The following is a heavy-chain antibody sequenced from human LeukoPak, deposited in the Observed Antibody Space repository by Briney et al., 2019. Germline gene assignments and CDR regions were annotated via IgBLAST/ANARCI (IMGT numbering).Heavy chain of an antibody. CDR3: ARALVELGWFDP. CDR1: GYSISSGYY. D-gene: IGHD1-7*01. CDR2: IYHSGST. V-gene: IGHV4-38-2*02. Sequence: SETLSLTCTVSGYSISSGYYWGWIRQPPGKGLEWIGSIYHSGSTYYNPSLKSRVTISVDTSKNQLSLKLSSVTAADTAVYYCARALVELGWFDPWGQGTLVTVSS. J-gene: IGHJ5*02.